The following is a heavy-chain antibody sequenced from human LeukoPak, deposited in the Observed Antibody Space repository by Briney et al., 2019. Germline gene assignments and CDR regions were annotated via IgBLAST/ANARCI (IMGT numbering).Heavy chain of an antibody. CDR3: ARESYSSSYLFDF. CDR2: INHSGST. D-gene: IGHD6-6*01. J-gene: IGHJ4*02. CDR1: GGSFSGYY. V-gene: IGHV4-34*01. Sequence: PSGTLSLTCAVYGGSFSGYYWSWTRQPPGKGLEWIGEINHSGSTNYNPSLKSRVTISVDTSKNQFSLKLSSVTAADTAVYYCARESYSSSYLFDFWGQGTLVTVSS.